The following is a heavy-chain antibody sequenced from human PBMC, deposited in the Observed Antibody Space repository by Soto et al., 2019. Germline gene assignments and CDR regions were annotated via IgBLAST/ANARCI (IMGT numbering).Heavy chain of an antibody. V-gene: IGHV4-59*02. CDR2: IYYSGST. J-gene: IGHJ6*02. D-gene: IGHD3-3*01. Sequence: PSETLSLTCNVSGASVSHGYWSWIRQPPGKGLEWIGYIYYSGSTNYNPSLKSRVTISVDTSKNQFSLKLSSVTAADTAVYYCARDPGVVAPYGMDVWGQGTTVTVS. CDR1: GASVSHGY. CDR3: ARDPGVVAPYGMDV.